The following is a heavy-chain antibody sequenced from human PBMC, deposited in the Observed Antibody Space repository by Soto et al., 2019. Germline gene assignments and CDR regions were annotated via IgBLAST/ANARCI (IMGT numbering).Heavy chain of an antibody. CDR3: ARESSSGWYSDY. D-gene: IGHD6-19*01. CDR2: IIPIFGTA. J-gene: IGHJ4*02. Sequence: QVQLVQSVAEVKKPGSSVKVSCKASGGTFSSYAISWVRQAPGQGLEWMGGIIPIFGTANYAPKFQGRVTITADESTSTAYMELSGLRSEDTAVYYCARESSSGWYSDYWGKGTLVTVSS. V-gene: IGHV1-69*12. CDR1: GGTFSSYA.